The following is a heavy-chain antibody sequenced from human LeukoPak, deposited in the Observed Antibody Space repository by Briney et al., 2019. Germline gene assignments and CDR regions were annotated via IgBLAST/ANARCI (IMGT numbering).Heavy chain of an antibody. CDR1: GFTFNNYD. J-gene: IGHJ4*02. D-gene: IGHD3-16*01. Sequence: PGGSLRLSCVASGFTFNNYDMSWVCLAPGKGLQWVSFISYSGGATYYADSVKGRFTISRDNSKNTVYLQMNSLRAEDTGVYYCAKDRVSGSYDYWGQGTLVTVSS. CDR2: ISYSGGAT. V-gene: IGHV3-23*01. CDR3: AKDRVSGSYDY.